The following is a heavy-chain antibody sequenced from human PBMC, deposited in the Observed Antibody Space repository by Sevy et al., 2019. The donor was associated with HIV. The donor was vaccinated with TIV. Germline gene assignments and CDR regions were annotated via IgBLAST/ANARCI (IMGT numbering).Heavy chain of an antibody. CDR2: INPSSGST. CDR1: GYTFTSYY. D-gene: IGHD3-9*01. V-gene: IGHV1-46*01. CDR3: ARDSDNYDILTGYYPFDY. J-gene: IGHJ4*02. Sequence: ASVKVSCKASGYTFTSYYMHWVRQAPGQGLEWMGIINPSSGSTSYAQKFQGRVTMTRDTSTSTVNMQLGSLRSEDTAVYYCARDSDNYDILTGYYPFDYWGQGTLVTVSS.